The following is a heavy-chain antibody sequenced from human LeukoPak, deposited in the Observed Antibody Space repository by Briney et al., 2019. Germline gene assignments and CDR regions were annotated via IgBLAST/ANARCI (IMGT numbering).Heavy chain of an antibody. CDR3: VSFYETY. V-gene: IGHV3-74*01. D-gene: IGHD2/OR15-2a*01. CDR2: INSDGSWT. Sequence: GGSLRLSCADSGNYWMHWVRQAPGKGLVWVSHINSDGSWTSYADSVKGRFTISKDNAKNTVYLQMNSLRAEDTAVYYCVSFYETYWGRGTLVTVSS. CDR1: GNYW. J-gene: IGHJ4*02.